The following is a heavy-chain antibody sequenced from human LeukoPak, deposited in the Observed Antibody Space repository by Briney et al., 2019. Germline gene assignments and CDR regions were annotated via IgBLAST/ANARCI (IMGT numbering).Heavy chain of an antibody. J-gene: IGHJ6*02. CDR2: ISAYDGGL. CDR3: ARDPLTSIWSPYYFTLDV. Sequence: VASVKVSCKASGYYLTSFAINWVRQHPGQGLEWMAWISAYDGGLKYAQDFQGRVTMTTDSSTRTAYMELTRLTSDDTAVYYCARDPLTSIWSPYYFTLDVWGQGTTVRVSS. V-gene: IGHV1-18*01. D-gene: IGHD1-26*01. CDR1: GYYLTSFA.